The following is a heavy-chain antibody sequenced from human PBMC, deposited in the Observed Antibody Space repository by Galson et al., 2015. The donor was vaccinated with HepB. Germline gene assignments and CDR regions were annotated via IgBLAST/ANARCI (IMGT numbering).Heavy chain of an antibody. V-gene: IGHV4-39*07. J-gene: IGHJ6*03. CDR3: ARGRTGLYYNDV. D-gene: IGHD1-1*01. CDR2: INYGGDTYT. Sequence: SETLSLTCTVSGGSISSGGYYWSWIRQHPGKGLEWIGSINYGGDTYTYYNPSLESRVMISVDASRNQFSLKLSSVTAADTAVYYCARGRTGLYYNDVWGKGTTVTVSS. CDR1: GGSISSGGYY.